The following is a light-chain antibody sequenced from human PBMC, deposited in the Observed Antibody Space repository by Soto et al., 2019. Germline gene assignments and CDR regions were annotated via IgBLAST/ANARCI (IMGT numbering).Light chain of an antibody. CDR2: DAS. J-gene: IGKJ5*01. CDR1: QTVSSY. Sequence: EIVLTQSPATLSLSPGERATLSCRASQTVSSYLAWYQQKPGQAPRLLIYDASNRSTDIPPRFSGSGSGTDFTLTISSLEPEDFAVYYCQQRASWPITFGQGTRLESK. V-gene: IGKV3-11*01. CDR3: QQRASWPIT.